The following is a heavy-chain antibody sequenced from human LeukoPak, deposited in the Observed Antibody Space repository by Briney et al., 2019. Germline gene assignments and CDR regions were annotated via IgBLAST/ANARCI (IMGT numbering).Heavy chain of an antibody. CDR2: IYPGDSDT. V-gene: IGHV5-51*01. CDR1: GYRFTSYW. Sequence: GESLQISCKGSGYRFTSYWIGWVRQMPGKGLEWMGIIYPGDSDTRYSPSFQGQVTISADKSISTAYLQWSSLKASDTAMYYCARALYSSSSWFDPWGQGTLVTVSS. CDR3: ARALYSSSSWFDP. D-gene: IGHD6-6*01. J-gene: IGHJ5*02.